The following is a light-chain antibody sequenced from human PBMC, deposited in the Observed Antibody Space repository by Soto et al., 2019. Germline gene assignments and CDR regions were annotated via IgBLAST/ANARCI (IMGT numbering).Light chain of an antibody. CDR2: KAS. Sequence: DIQMTQSPSTLSASVGDRVTITCRASQSISSWLAWYQQKPGKAPKLLIYKASTLESGVPSRFSGGGSGTEFTLTISSLQPDDFATYYCQQSFTFGAGTKVDI. V-gene: IGKV1-5*03. CDR3: QQSFT. J-gene: IGKJ3*01. CDR1: QSISSW.